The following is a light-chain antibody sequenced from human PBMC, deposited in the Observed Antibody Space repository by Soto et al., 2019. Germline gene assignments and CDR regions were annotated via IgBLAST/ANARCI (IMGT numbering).Light chain of an antibody. CDR2: GTS. V-gene: IGKV3-20*01. CDR3: QQYGSSPNT. Sequence: DIVLTQSPGTLSLSPGERATLSCRASQSVSSSNLAWYQQNPGQAPWLLISGTSSRATGVPERFSGSGSGTDFTLTISRLEPEDFAVYYCQQYGSSPNTFGQGTKLEIK. J-gene: IGKJ2*01. CDR1: QSVSSSN.